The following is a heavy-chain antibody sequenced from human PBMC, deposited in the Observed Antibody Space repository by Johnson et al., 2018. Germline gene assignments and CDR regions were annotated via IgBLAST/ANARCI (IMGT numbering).Heavy chain of an antibody. CDR3: ARAWRLAGDSDWYFDL. CDR2: INRDGTDT. CDR1: GFIFSDYW. V-gene: IGHV3-74*01. J-gene: IGHJ2*01. D-gene: IGHD7-27*01. Sequence: EVQLVETGGDLVQPGGSLRLSCAASGFIFSDYWMHWVRQVRGKGLEWVSRINRDGTDTHYADSVQGRFTISRDNARNTLSLQMNSLRGGDTALYYCARAWRLAGDSDWYFDLWGRGTLVTVSA.